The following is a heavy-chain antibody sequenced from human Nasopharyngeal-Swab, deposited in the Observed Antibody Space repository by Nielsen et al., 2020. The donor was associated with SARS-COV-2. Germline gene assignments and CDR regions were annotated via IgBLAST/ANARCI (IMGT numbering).Heavy chain of an antibody. J-gene: IGHJ4*02. Sequence: WVRQAPGQGLEWMGIINPSGGSTSYAQKFQGRVTMTRGTSTSTVYMDLSSLRSEDTAVYYCARGAPNTVSALDYWGQGTPVNVSS. V-gene: IGHV1-46*01. CDR2: INPSGGST. D-gene: IGHD4-11*01. CDR3: ARGAPNTVSALDY.